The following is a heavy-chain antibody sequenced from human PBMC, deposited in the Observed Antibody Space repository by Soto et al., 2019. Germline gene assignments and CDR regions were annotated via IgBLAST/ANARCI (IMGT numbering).Heavy chain of an antibody. CDR3: ARDPGTYYDFWSGHYYGMDV. V-gene: IGHV4-31*03. CDR1: GGSISSGGYY. J-gene: IGHJ6*02. D-gene: IGHD3-3*01. Sequence: TLSLTCTVSGGSISSGGYYWSWIRQHPGKGLEWIGYIYYSGSTYYNPSLTSRVTISVDTSKNPFSLKLSSVTAADTAVYYCARDPGTYYDFWSGHYYGMDVWGQGTTVTVSS. CDR2: IYYSGST.